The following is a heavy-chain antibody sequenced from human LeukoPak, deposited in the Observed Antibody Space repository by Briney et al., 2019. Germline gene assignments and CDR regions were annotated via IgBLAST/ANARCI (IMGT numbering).Heavy chain of an antibody. V-gene: IGHV4-31*03. Sequence: SETLSLTCTVSGGSISSGGYYWSWIRQHPGKGLEWIGYIYYSGSTYYNPSLKSRVTISVDTSKNQFSLKLSSVTAADTAMYYCARSDYHNSGSHTVFDAFDIWGQGTRVTVSS. D-gene: IGHD3-10*01. J-gene: IGHJ3*02. CDR3: ARSDYHNSGSHTVFDAFDI. CDR2: IYYSGST. CDR1: GGSISSGGYY.